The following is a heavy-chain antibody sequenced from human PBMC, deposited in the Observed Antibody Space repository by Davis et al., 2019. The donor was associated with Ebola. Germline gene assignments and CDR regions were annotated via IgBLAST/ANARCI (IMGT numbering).Heavy chain of an antibody. Sequence: HTGGSLRLSCAASGFIFSTYWMHWVRQVPGKGLVWVSRTNSDGSSTSYADSVKGRFTISRDNAKNTLYLQMNSLRAEDTAVYYCAREWGGSGYYGGHYHYGMDVWGQGTTVTVSS. CDR3: AREWGGSGYYGGHYHYGMDV. CDR2: TNSDGSST. CDR1: GFIFSTYW. J-gene: IGHJ6*02. D-gene: IGHD3-22*01. V-gene: IGHV3-74*01.